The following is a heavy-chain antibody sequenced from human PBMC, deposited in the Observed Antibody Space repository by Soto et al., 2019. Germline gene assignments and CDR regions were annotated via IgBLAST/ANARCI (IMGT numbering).Heavy chain of an antibody. CDR2: IYPGDSDT. CDR1: GYSFTSYW. J-gene: IGHJ3*02. CDR3: ARLAGYDSSACVDFDI. V-gene: IGHV5-51*01. Sequence: GESLKISCKGSGYSFTSYWIGWVRQMPGKGLEWMGIIYPGDSDTRYSPSVQGQVTISADKSISTAYLQWSSLKASDTAMYYCARLAGYDSSACVDFDIWGQGTMVTVSS. D-gene: IGHD3-22*01.